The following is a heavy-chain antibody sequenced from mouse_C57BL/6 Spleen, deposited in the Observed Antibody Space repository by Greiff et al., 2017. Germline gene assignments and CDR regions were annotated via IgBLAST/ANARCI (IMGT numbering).Heavy chain of an antibody. CDR2: ISNGGGST. CDR1: GFTFSDYY. D-gene: IGHD2-3*01. J-gene: IGHJ4*01. V-gene: IGHV5-12*01. CDR3: ARHDGYYGGSMDY. Sequence: DVMLVESGGGLVQPGGSLKLSCAASGFTFSDYYMYWVRQTPEKRLEWVAYISNGGGSTYYPDTVKGRFTISRDNAKNTLYLQMSRLKSEDTAMYYCARHDGYYGGSMDYWGQGTSVTVSS.